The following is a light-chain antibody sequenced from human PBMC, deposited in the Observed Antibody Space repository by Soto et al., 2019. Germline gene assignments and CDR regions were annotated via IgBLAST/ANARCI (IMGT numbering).Light chain of an antibody. CDR1: QAIGNF. Sequence: DIQMTQSPSSLSASMGDRVTITCRASQAIGNFLAWYQQRPGKVPKLLIYAASTLQSGVPSRFSGSGSGTHFSLTISSLQPEDFATYYCQQRETFGPGTKVDIK. CDR3: QQRET. J-gene: IGKJ3*01. CDR2: AAS. V-gene: IGKV1-27*01.